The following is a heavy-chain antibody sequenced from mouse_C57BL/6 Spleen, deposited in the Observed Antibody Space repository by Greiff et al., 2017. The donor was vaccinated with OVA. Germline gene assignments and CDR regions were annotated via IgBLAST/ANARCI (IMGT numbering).Heavy chain of an antibody. D-gene: IGHD2-4*01. J-gene: IGHJ3*01. Sequence: QVQLKESGPGLVQPSQSLSITCTVSGFSLTSYGVHWVRQSPGKGLEWLGVIWSGGSTDYNAAFISRLSISKDKSKSQVFFKMNSLQADDTAIYYCASYYDYAERFAYWGQGTLVTVSA. CDR2: IWSGGST. CDR1: GFSLTSYG. CDR3: ASYYDYAERFAY. V-gene: IGHV2-2*01.